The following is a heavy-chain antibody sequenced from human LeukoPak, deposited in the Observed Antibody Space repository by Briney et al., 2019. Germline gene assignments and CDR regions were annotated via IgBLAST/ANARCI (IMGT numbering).Heavy chain of an antibody. CDR3: PTYGDPFSRH. CDR1: GFIFSSCA. Sequence: GGSLRLSCAVSGFIFSSCAMCWVRQAPGKGLEWVSTITTSGDSTFYADSVKGRFTISRDNSKNTLFRQMTSLRAEDTAVNYRPTYGDPFSRHWGQGSLVTVSS. V-gene: IGHV3-23*01. CDR2: ITTSGDST. D-gene: IGHD4-17*01. J-gene: IGHJ1*01.